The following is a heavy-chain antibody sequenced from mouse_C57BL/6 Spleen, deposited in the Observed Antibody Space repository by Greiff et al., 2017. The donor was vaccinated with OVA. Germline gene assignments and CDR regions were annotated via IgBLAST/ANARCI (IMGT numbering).Heavy chain of an antibody. CDR3: ARGDYDDAMDY. Sequence: EVMLVESGGDLVKPGGSLKLSCAASGFTFSSYGMSWVRQTPDKRLEWVATISSGGSYTYYPDSVKGRFTISRDNAKNTLYLQMSSLKSEDTAMYYCARGDYDDAMDYWGQGTSVTVSS. J-gene: IGHJ4*01. V-gene: IGHV5-6*02. CDR1: GFTFSSYG. D-gene: IGHD2-4*01. CDR2: ISSGGSYT.